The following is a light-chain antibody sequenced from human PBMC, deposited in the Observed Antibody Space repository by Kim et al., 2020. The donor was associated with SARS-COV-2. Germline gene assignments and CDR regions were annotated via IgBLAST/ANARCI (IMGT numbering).Light chain of an antibody. J-gene: IGKJ2*02. CDR3: QQTFSAPCT. Sequence: DIQMTQSPSSLSASVGDRVTITCRASQSIGNYLNWFQQRPGKAPNLLIYAASSLESGVPSRFSGSASGTDFTLTISSLQPEDFATYYCQQTFSAPCTFGQGTKVDIK. CDR2: AAS. V-gene: IGKV1-39*01. CDR1: QSIGNY.